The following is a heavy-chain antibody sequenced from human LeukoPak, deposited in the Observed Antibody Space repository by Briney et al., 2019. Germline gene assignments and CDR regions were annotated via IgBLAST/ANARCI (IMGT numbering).Heavy chain of an antibody. CDR1: GYTFTGHY. Sequence: ASVKVSCKASGYTFTGHYMHWVRQAPGQGLEWMGWINPNSGGTNYAQKFQGRVTMTRDTSISTAYMELSRLRSDDTAVYYCARDPPSIAVAGTFFDYWGQGTLVTVSS. CDR2: INPNSGGT. J-gene: IGHJ4*02. D-gene: IGHD6-19*01. V-gene: IGHV1-2*02. CDR3: ARDPPSIAVAGTFFDY.